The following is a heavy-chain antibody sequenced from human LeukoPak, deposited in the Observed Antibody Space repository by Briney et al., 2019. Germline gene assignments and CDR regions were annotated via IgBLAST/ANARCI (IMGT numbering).Heavy chain of an antibody. V-gene: IGHV4-34*01. J-gene: IGHJ6*03. Sequence: PSETLSLTCAVYGGSFSGYYWSWIRQPPGKGLEWIGEINHSGSTNYNPSLKSRVTISVDTSKNQFSLKLSSVTAADTAVYYCARVFGDFWSGGRRPPRYMDVWGKGTTVTVSS. CDR1: GGSFSGYY. CDR3: ARVFGDFWSGGRRPPRYMDV. CDR2: INHSGST. D-gene: IGHD3-3*01.